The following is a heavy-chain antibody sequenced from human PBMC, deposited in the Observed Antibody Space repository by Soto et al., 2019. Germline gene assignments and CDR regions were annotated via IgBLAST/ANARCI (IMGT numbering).Heavy chain of an antibody. J-gene: IGHJ4*02. V-gene: IGHV3-49*03. CDR2: IRSKAYGGTT. CDR1: GFTFGDYA. D-gene: IGHD3-3*01. Sequence: SLRLSCTASGFTFGDYAMSWFRQAPGKGLEWVGFIRSKAYGGTTEYAASVKGRFTISRDDSKSIAYLQMNSLKTEDTAVYYCTRVPYYDFWSGYDYWGQGTLVTVSS. CDR3: TRVPYYDFWSGYDY.